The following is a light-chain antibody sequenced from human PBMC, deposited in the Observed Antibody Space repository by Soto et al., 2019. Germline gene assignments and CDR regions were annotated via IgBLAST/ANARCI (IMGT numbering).Light chain of an antibody. V-gene: IGLV2-8*01. Sequence: QSVLTQPPSASGSVGQSVTVSCTGTSSDVGGDNYVSWYQQHPGKAPKLMMYEVSKRPSGVPDRFSGSKSGNTASLTVSGLHADDEADYCCSSYAGSNNVVFGGGTQLTVL. J-gene: IGLJ2*01. CDR1: SSDVGGDNY. CDR2: EVS. CDR3: SSYAGSNNVV.